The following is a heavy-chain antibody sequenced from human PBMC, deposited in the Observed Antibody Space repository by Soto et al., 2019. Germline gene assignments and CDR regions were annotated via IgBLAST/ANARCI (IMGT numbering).Heavy chain of an antibody. J-gene: IGHJ4*02. CDR3: VRGAGTLIGS. CDR2: INSAGSTT. CDR1: GFTFSSYW. D-gene: IGHD3-10*01. Sequence: EVQLAESGGGLIQPGGSLRLSCAASGFTFSSYWMHWVRQAPGKGLVWVSRINSAGSTTNYADSVKGRFTVSRDNAKNTLCLQRSSLRAEVTLVYYCVRGAGTLIGSWGQPTLVSVSS. V-gene: IGHV3-74*01.